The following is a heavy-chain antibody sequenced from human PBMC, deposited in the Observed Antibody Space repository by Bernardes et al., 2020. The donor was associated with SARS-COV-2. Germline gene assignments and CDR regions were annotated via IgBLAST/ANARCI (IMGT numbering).Heavy chain of an antibody. CDR2: IYWDDDK. CDR3: AHRGLGFYYYGMDV. Sequence: SHHAPGNSTLTLTLTCTFSGFSLGNRGVGVGWIRQPPGKALEWLALIYWDDDKRYSPSLKSRLTITKDTSKNQVVLTMTNMDPVDTAKYYCAHRGLGFYYYGMDVWGQGTTVTVSS. D-gene: IGHD3-9*01. J-gene: IGHJ6*02. V-gene: IGHV2-5*02. CDR1: GFSLGNRGVG.